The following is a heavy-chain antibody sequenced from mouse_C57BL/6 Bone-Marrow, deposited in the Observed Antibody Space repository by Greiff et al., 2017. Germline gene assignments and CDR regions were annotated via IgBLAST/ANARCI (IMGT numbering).Heavy chain of an antibody. CDR2: ISSGSSTI. J-gene: IGHJ3*01. CDR1: GFTFSDYG. CDR3: ARPYYYGSSGGFAY. V-gene: IGHV5-17*01. Sequence: EVNVVASGGGLVKPGGSLKLSCAASGFTFSDYGMHWVRQAPEKGLEWVAYISSGSSTIYYADTVKGRFTISRDNAKNTLFLQMTSLRSEDTAMYYCARPYYYGSSGGFAYWGQGTLVTVSA. D-gene: IGHD1-1*01.